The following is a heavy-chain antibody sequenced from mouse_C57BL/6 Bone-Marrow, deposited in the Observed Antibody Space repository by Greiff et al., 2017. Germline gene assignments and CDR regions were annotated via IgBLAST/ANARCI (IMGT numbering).Heavy chain of an antibody. V-gene: IGHV1-87*01. CDR2: GQGLEWIG. CDR3: SEDSAVYYCAWGLRPWFAY. Sequence: QVQLQQSGPELARPWASVKISCQAFYTFSRRVHFAIRDTNYWMQWVKQRPGQGLEWIGAIYPGNGDTSYNQKFQGKATLTADNSSCTAYMQLSSLTSEDSAVYYCAWGLRPWFAYWGQGTLVTVSA. D-gene: IGHD2-4*01. CDR1: YTFSRRVH. J-gene: IGHJ3*01.